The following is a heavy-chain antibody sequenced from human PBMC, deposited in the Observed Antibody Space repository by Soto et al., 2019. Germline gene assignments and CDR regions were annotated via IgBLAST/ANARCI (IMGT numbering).Heavy chain of an antibody. V-gene: IGHV3-23*01. CDR2: ISGSGGST. CDR3: VSPLRDGISAWGNYYYYAMDV. J-gene: IGHJ6*02. D-gene: IGHD3-3*02. Sequence: PGGSLRLSCSVSGLGFSGYAMSWVRQAPGKGLEWVSTISGSGGSTFYADSVKGRFTISRDNSKSTLYVQMNSLRAEDTAVYYCVSPLRDGISAWGNYYYYAMDVWGQGTTVTVSS. CDR1: GLGFSGYA.